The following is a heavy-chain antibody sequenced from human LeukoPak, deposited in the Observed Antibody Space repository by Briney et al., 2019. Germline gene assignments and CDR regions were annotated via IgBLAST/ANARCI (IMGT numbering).Heavy chain of an antibody. D-gene: IGHD3-22*01. Sequence: GGSLSLSCAASGFIFSSYAMRWVRQAPGKGLEYVSAISSNGGSTYYANSVKGRFTIFRDNSKNTLYLQMGSLRAEDMAVYYCARVGYYYDSSGYYYLDYWGQGTLVTVSS. CDR3: ARVGYYYDSSGYYYLDY. CDR2: ISSNGGST. V-gene: IGHV3-64*01. J-gene: IGHJ4*02. CDR1: GFIFSSYA.